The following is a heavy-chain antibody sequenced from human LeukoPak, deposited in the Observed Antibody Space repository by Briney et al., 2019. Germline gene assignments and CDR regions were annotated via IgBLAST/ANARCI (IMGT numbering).Heavy chain of an antibody. J-gene: IGHJ6*03. D-gene: IGHD2-2*01. V-gene: IGHV3-30*02. Sequence: SGGSLRLSCAASGFTFSSYEMNWVRQAPGKGLEWVAFIRYDGSDKYYADSVKGRFTISRDNSENTLYLQMNSLRAEDTAVYYCAKGSFYCSSNTCPQYYYYMDVWGKGTTVTVSS. CDR2: IRYDGSDK. CDR3: AKGSFYCSSNTCPQYYYYMDV. CDR1: GFTFSSYE.